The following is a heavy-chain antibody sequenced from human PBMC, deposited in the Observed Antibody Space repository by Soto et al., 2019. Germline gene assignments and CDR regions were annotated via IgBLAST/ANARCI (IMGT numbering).Heavy chain of an antibody. Sequence: PSETLSLTCTVSGGSISGYYWSWIRQPPGKGLEWIGYIYYSGSTTYNPSLKSPVTISVDTSKNQFSLNLSSVTAADTAVYYCVRYCSTAKCPFDYWGQGTLVTVSS. CDR2: IYYSGST. CDR3: VRYCSTAKCPFDY. CDR1: GGSISGYY. J-gene: IGHJ4*02. D-gene: IGHD2-2*01. V-gene: IGHV4-59*08.